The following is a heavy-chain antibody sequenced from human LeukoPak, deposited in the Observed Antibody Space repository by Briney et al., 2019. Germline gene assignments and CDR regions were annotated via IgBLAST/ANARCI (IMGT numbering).Heavy chain of an antibody. CDR1: GFTFSSYA. CDR2: ISYDGSNK. V-gene: IGHV3-30-3*02. J-gene: IGHJ4*02. Sequence: PGRSLRLSCAASGFTFSSYAMHWVRQAPGKGLEWVAVISYDGSNKYYADSVKGRFTISRDNSKNTLYLQMSSLRAEDTAVYYCVKRSYCSSTSCSFDYWGQGTLVTVSS. CDR3: VKRSYCSSTSCSFDY. D-gene: IGHD2-2*01.